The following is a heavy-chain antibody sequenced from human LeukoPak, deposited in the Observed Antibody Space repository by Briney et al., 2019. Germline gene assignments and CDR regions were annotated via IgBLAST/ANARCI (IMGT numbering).Heavy chain of an antibody. Sequence: AGGSLRLSCAASGFTFSSYEMNWVRQAPGKGLEWISYSSSSGNTIYYADSVKGRFTMSRDNAKHSLYLQINSLRAEDTAVYYCAREGDGYNLFDYWGQGTLVTVSS. J-gene: IGHJ4*02. V-gene: IGHV3-48*03. D-gene: IGHD5-24*01. CDR3: AREGDGYNLFDY. CDR1: GFTFSSYE. CDR2: SSSSGNTI.